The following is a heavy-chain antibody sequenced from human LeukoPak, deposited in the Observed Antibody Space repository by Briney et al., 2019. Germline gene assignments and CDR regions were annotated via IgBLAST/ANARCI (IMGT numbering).Heavy chain of an antibody. D-gene: IGHD2-2*01. J-gene: IGHJ4*02. Sequence: PGGSMRLSFAASGFTFSSYAMHWVRQAPGKGLEWVAVISYDGSNKYYADSVKGRSTISRDNSKNTLYLQMNRLRAEDTAVYYCARESGIVVVPAATINYYFDYWGQGTLVTVSS. CDR3: ARESGIVVVPAATINYYFDY. CDR1: GFTFSSYA. CDR2: ISYDGSNK. V-gene: IGHV3-30*04.